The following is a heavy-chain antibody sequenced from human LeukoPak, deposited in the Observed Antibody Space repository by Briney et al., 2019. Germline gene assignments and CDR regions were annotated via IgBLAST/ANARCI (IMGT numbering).Heavy chain of an antibody. J-gene: IGHJ4*02. CDR3: ARDEAGGGGYYDSSGYLYY. CDR2: TSSDGSSK. V-gene: IGHV3-30-3*01. D-gene: IGHD3-22*01. CDR1: KFTFSTFD. Sequence: GGSLRLSCAASKFTFSTFDMHGVRQAPGKGLEWVALTSSDGSSKYYTDSVKGRFTISRDNSKKTLYLQMNSLRAEDTAVYHCARDEAGGGGYYDSSGYLYYWGPGTLVTVSS.